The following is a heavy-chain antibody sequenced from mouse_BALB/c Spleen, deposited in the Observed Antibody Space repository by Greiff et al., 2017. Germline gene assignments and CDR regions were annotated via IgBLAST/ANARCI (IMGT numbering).Heavy chain of an antibody. V-gene: IGHV2-9*02. J-gene: IGHJ4*01. CDR2: IWAGGST. Sequence: VNLVESGPGLVAPSQSLSITCTVSGFSLTSYGVHWVRQPPGKGLEWLGVIWAGGSTNYNSDLMSRLSISKDNSKSQVFLKMNSLQTDDTAMYYCARDYGNSYAMDYWGQGTSVTVSS. CDR3: ARDYGNSYAMDY. CDR1: GFSLTSYG. D-gene: IGHD2-1*01.